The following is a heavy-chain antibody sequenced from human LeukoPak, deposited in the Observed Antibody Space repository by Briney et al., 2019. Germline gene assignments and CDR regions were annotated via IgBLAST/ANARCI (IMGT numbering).Heavy chain of an antibody. V-gene: IGHV3-48*01. CDR2: IYRDSSVI. CDR1: GFNFDEYA. J-gene: IGHJ4*02. D-gene: IGHD3-10*01. Sequence: GGSLRLSCVASGFNFDEYAMNWVRQAPGKGLEWISCIYRDSSVIHYADSVRGRFTVSRDNGKNSVYLQMHSLRADDTAVYFCARYGSGSKYRDPFDSWGQGTLVTVSS. CDR3: ARYGSGSKYRDPFDS.